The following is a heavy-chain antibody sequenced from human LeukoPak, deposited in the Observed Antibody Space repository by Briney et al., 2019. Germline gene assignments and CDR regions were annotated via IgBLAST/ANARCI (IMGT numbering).Heavy chain of an antibody. CDR2: ISAGDGNT. V-gene: IGHV1-3*01. Sequence: VASVKVSCKASGYTFITYTMHWVRQAPGERLEWMGGISAGDGNTVYSQKFQGRVTISRDTSASTAYMELSTLRSEDTAVYYCARDGMSQAPYAMDIWGQGTTVTVSS. CDR3: ARDGMSQAPYAMDI. CDR1: GYTFITYT. J-gene: IGHJ6*02. D-gene: IGHD1-1*01.